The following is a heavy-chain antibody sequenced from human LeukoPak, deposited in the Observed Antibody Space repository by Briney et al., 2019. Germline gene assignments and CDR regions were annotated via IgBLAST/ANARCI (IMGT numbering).Heavy chain of an antibody. D-gene: IGHD3-22*01. CDR2: INPNRGGT. J-gene: IGHJ4*02. CDR1: AYTFTGYY. Sequence: ASVTVSCKSSAYTFTGYYMHWVRQAPGQGLEWMGWINPNRGGTNYAQKFQGRVTMTRDKSISTAYMELSRLRSDDTAVYYCARGDSSGYYYVWFDYWGQGTLVTVSS. V-gene: IGHV1-2*02. CDR3: ARGDSSGYYYVWFDY.